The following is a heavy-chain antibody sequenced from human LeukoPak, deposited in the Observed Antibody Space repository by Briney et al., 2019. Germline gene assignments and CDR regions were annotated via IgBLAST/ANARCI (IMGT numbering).Heavy chain of an antibody. CDR3: AVGGYYDFWSGYHASHYYMDV. CDR1: EFSFNTYA. CDR2: ISGSGGST. D-gene: IGHD3-3*01. V-gene: IGHV3-23*01. J-gene: IGHJ6*03. Sequence: GGSLRLSCAASEFSFNTYAMNWVRQAPGKGLEWVSAISGSGGSTYYADSVKGRFTISRDNSKNTLYLQMNSLRAEDTAVYYCAVGGYYDFWSGYHASHYYMDVWGKGTTVTVSS.